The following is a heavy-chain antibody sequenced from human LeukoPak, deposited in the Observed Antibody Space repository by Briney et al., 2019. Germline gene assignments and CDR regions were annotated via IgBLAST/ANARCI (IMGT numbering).Heavy chain of an antibody. V-gene: IGHV1-8*03. CDR1: GYTFTNYD. D-gene: IGHD6-19*01. Sequence: ASVKVSCKPSGYTFTNYDINWVRQATGQGLEWMGWMNPNSGNTGFAQKFQGRVTITLNTSISTAYMELSSLRSEDTAVYYCARGLTEAVAGTDWFDPWGQGTLVTVSS. CDR2: MNPNSGNT. CDR3: ARGLTEAVAGTDWFDP. J-gene: IGHJ5*02.